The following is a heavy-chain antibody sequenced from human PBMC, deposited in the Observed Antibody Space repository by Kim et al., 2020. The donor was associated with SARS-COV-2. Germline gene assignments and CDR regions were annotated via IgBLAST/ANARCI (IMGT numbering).Heavy chain of an antibody. Sequence: SVKVSCKPSGATSNIYGITWVRQAPGQGLEWMGRIIPMVDRVPYAQRFQGRVTITADKSTNTAYIELTSLTTEDTAIYYFAHLLDMTTGCFDPWGQGTL. CDR2: IIPMVDRV. CDR3: AHLLDMTTGCFDP. CDR1: GATSNIYG. J-gene: IGHJ5*02. V-gene: IGHV1-69*04. D-gene: IGHD2-2*03.